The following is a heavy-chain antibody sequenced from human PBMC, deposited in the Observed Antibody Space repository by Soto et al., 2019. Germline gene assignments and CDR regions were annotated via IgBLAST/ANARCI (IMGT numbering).Heavy chain of an antibody. J-gene: IGHJ6*02. CDR1: GFTFSSYG. CDR2: IWYDGSNK. Sequence: QVQLVESGGGVVQPGRSLRLSCAASGFTFSSYGMHWVRQAPGKGLEWVAVIWYDGSNKYYADSVQGRFTISRDNSKNTVSMQMNSVRAEDTPVYYCARDITMVRGVIARYYYGMDVWGQGTTVTVSS. CDR3: ARDITMVRGVIARYYYGMDV. V-gene: IGHV3-33*01. D-gene: IGHD3-10*01.